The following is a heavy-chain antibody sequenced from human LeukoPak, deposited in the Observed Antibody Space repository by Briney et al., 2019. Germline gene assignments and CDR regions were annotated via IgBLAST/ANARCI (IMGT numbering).Heavy chain of an antibody. CDR1: GYTFTSYG. CDR3: ARDRARYYDILTGYYRARWFDP. CDR2: ISAYNGNT. J-gene: IGHJ5*02. Sequence: ASVKVSCKASGYTFTSYGISWVRQAPGQGLEWMGWISAYNGNTNYAQKLQGRVTMTTDTSTSTAYMELRSLRSDDTAVYYCARDRARYYDILTGYYRARWFDPWGQGTLVTVSS. D-gene: IGHD3-9*01. V-gene: IGHV1-18*01.